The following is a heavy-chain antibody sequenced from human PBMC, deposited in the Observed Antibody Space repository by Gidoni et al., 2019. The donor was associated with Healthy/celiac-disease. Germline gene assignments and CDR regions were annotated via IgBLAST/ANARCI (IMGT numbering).Heavy chain of an antibody. V-gene: IGHV3-21*01. CDR1: GFPFSSYG. CDR3: ARAPEGYSYGVDY. CDR2: ISSSSSYI. D-gene: IGHD5-18*01. J-gene: IGHJ4*02. Sequence: EVQLVESGGGLVKPGGSLRLSCAASGFPFSSYGMNWVRQAPGKGLEWVSSISSSSSYIYYADSVKGRFTISRDNAKNSLYLQMNSLRAEDTAVYYCARAPEGYSYGVDYWGQGTLVTVSS.